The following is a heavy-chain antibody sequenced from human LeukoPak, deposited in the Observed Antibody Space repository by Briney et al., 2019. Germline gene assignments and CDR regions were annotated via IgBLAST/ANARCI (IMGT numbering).Heavy chain of an antibody. CDR2: IHSDAITT. CDR3: ARAYTVVGDAFDF. D-gene: IGHD1-26*01. V-gene: IGHV3-74*03. Sequence: GGSLRLSCATSGFTFIYHWMHWVRQAPGKGPEWVSRIHSDAITTTYADSVKGRFTISRDNAKNTLFLQMNSLRAEDTAVYYCARAYTVVGDAFDFWGQGTLVHVSS. J-gene: IGHJ3*01. CDR1: GFTFIYHW.